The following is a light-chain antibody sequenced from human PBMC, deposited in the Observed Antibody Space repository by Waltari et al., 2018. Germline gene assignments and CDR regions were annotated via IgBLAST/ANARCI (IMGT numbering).Light chain of an antibody. CDR2: DLT. Sequence: QSVLTQPASVSGSPGQPITISCTGTNSDIGSYSYVSWYQQYPGKAPKLIIYDLTERPSGVSMRFSGSKSGNTASLTISGLQADDEADYFCSSYTGRGTVIFGRGTMVTVL. CDR3: SSYTGRGTVI. CDR1: NSDIGSYSY. V-gene: IGLV2-14*01. J-gene: IGLJ2*01.